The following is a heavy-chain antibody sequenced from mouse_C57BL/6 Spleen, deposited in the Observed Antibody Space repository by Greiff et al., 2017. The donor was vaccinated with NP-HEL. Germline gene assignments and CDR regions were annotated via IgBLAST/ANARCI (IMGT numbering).Heavy chain of an antibody. CDR1: GFTFSDYG. V-gene: IGHV5-17*01. CDR3: ARGGGGFAY. J-gene: IGHJ3*01. Sequence: EVQRVESGGGLVKPGGSLKLSCAASGFTFSDYGMHWVRQAPEKGLEWVAYISRGSSTIYYADTVKGRFTIFRDNAKSTLFLQMTSLRSAATAMYSCARGGGGFAYWGQGNLVTVSA. CDR2: ISRGSSTI.